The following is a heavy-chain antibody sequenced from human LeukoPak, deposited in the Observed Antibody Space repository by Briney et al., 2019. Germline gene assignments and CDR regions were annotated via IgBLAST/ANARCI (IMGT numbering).Heavy chain of an antibody. V-gene: IGHV3-30*02. J-gene: IGHJ6*03. CDR2: IRYDGSNK. D-gene: IGHD2-21*01. Sequence: GGSLRLSCAASGFTFSSYGMHWVRQAPGKGLEWVAFIRYDGSNKYYADSVKGRFTISRDNSKNTLYLQMNSLRAEDTAVYYCAKTTSHIVVVYYYYYYMDVWGKGTTVTVSS. CDR1: GFTFSSYG. CDR3: AKTTSHIVVVYYYYYYMDV.